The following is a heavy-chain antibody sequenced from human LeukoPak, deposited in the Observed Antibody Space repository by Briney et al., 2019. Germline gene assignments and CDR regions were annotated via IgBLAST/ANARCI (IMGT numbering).Heavy chain of an antibody. D-gene: IGHD2-8*01. CDR2: ISSSGST. J-gene: IGHJ3*02. Sequence: SETLSLTCTVSGDSISSGDYYWSWIRQPAGKGLEWIGRISSSGSTNYNPSLKSRVTISIYTSKNQFSLKLSSVTAADTAVYYCARVVSNGDRAAFDIWGQGTMVTVSS. V-gene: IGHV4-61*02. CDR3: ARVVSNGDRAAFDI. CDR1: GDSISSGDYY.